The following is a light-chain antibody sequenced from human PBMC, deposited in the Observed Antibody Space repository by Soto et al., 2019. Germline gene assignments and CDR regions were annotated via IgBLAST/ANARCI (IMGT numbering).Light chain of an antibody. V-gene: IGLV6-57*04. CDR1: RGGIANNY. Sequence: NFMLTQPHSVSESPGETVTISCTRTRGGIANNYVQWYQQRPGSAPIIVIYEHNQRPSGVPDRFSGSTDGSSNSASLTISGVKPGGEADYFCHFYNGDYVLCGGGTKLPVL. CDR2: EHN. CDR3: HFYNGDYVL. J-gene: IGLJ2*01.